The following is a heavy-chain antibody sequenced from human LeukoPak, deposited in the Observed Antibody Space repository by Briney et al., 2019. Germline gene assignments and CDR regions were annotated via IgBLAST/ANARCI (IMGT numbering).Heavy chain of an antibody. V-gene: IGHV3-48*04. J-gene: IGHJ4*02. CDR2: ISSSSSTL. D-gene: IGHD3-22*01. Sequence: GGSLRLSCAASGFTFSSYSMNWVRQAPGKGLEWVSYISSSSSTLYYADSVKGRFTISRDNAKNSLYLQMNSLRAEDTAVYYCARGDYYDSSGYYSGKWGQGTLVTVYS. CDR3: ARGDYYDSSGYYSGK. CDR1: GFTFSSYS.